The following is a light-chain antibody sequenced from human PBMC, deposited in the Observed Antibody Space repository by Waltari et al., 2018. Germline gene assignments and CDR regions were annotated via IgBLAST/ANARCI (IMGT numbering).Light chain of an antibody. CDR1: QDISNY. CDR3: QQYDNLPLT. CDR2: DAS. V-gene: IGKV1-33*01. J-gene: IGKJ4*01. Sequence: DIQMTQSPSSLSASVGDRVTITCQASQDISNYLNWYQQKPGKAPKLLIYDASNLETGVPSMFSGSGSGTDFTFTISSLQPEDIATYYCQQYDNLPLTFGGGTKVKIK.